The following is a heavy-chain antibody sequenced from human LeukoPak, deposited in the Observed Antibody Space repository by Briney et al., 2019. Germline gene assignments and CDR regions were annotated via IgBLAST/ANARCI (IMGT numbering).Heavy chain of an antibody. Sequence: PSETLSLTCTVSGGSISSYYWSWIRQPAGKGLEWIGRIYTSGSTNYNPSLKSRVTMSVDTSKNQFSLKLSSVTAADTAVYYCAREVTMIVVRFYAFDIWGQGTMVTVSS. CDR2: IYTSGST. CDR3: AREVTMIVVRFYAFDI. CDR1: GGSISSYY. J-gene: IGHJ3*02. D-gene: IGHD3-22*01. V-gene: IGHV4-4*07.